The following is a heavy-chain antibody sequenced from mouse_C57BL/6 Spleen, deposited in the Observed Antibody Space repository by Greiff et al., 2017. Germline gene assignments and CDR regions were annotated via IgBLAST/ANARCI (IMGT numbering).Heavy chain of an antibody. J-gene: IGHJ4*01. Sequence: EVKLQESGGDLVKPGGSLKLSCAASGFTFSSYGMSWVRQTPDKRLEWVATISSGGSYTYYPDSVKGRFTISRDNAKNTLYLQMSSLKSEDTAMYYCARQELGLYAMDYWGQGTSVTVSS. V-gene: IGHV5-6*01. CDR1: GFTFSSYG. CDR3: ARQELGLYAMDY. CDR2: ISSGGSYT. D-gene: IGHD4-1*01.